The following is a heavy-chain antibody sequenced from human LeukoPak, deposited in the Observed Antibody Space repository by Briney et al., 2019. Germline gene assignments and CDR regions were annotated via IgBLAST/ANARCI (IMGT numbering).Heavy chain of an antibody. J-gene: IGHJ4*02. D-gene: IGHD6-19*01. CDR3: ATRVAGIDY. V-gene: IGHV3-23*01. Sequence: GGSLRLSCAASGFAFSSYGMSWVRQAPGKGLEWVSAISASGGGTYNADSVKGRFTISRDNSKNTLYLHMNSLRAEDTAVYYCATRVAGIDYWGQRTLVTVSS. CDR2: ISASGGGT. CDR1: GFAFSSYG.